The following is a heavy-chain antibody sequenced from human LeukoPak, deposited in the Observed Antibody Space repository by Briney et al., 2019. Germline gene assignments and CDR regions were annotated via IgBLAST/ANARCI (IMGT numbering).Heavy chain of an antibody. CDR3: ARGYDILTGDPFDY. CDR1: GGSFSGYY. J-gene: IGHJ4*02. V-gene: IGHV4-34*01. D-gene: IGHD3-9*01. Sequence: SETLSLTCAVYGGSFSGYYWSWIRQPPGKGLEWIGEIKHSGSTKYNPSLKSRVTISVDTSRNQFSLKLSSVTAADTAVYYCARGYDILTGDPFDYWGQGTLVTVSS. CDR2: IKHSGST.